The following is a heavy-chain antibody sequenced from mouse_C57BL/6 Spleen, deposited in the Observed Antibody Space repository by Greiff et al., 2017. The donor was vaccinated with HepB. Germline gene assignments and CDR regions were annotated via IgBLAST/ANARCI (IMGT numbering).Heavy chain of an antibody. J-gene: IGHJ3*01. D-gene: IGHD2-3*01. V-gene: IGHV1-26*01. Sequence: EVQLQQSGPELVKPGASVKISCKASGYTFTDYYMNWVKQSHGKSLEWIGDINPNNGGTSYNQKFKGKATLTVDKSSSTAYMELRSLTSEDSAVYYCADVYLYWGQGTLVTVSA. CDR3: ADVYLY. CDR2: INPNNGGT. CDR1: GYTFTDYY.